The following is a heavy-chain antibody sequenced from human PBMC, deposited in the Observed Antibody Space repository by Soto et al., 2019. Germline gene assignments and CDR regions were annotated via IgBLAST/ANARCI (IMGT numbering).Heavy chain of an antibody. V-gene: IGHV3-48*01. J-gene: IGHJ3*02. CDR3: ARDHQWAFDI. CDR2: ITSSGEIT. D-gene: IGHD1-26*01. Sequence: EGSLRLSCAASTFTFSSYSMNWVRQAPGKGLEWISYITSSGEITDYADSVKGRFTISRDNAKNSLYLQLKSLRAEDTAVYYCARDHQWAFDIWGQGTTVTVSS. CDR1: TFTFSSYS.